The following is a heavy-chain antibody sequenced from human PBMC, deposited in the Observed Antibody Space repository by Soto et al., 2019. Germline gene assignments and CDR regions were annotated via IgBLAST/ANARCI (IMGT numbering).Heavy chain of an antibody. CDR3: TPGKQLARNWFDP. CDR2: IRSKANSYAT. V-gene: IGHV3-73*01. D-gene: IGHD6-6*01. CDR1: GFTFSGSA. J-gene: IGHJ5*02. Sequence: GGSLRLSCAASGFTFSGSAMHWVRQASGKGLEWVGRIRSKANSYATAYAASVKGRFTISRDDSKNTAYLQMNSLKTEDTAVYYCTPGKQLARNWFDPWGQGTLVTVSS.